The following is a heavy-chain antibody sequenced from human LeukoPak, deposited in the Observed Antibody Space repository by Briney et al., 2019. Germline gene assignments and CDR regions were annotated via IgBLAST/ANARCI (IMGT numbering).Heavy chain of an antibody. CDR2: ISSGGSYE. Sequence: PGRSLRLSCAASGFTFSSYAMHWVRQAPGKGLEWVSIISSGGSYEYYADSVKGRFTISRDNSKNTLYLQLNSLRAEDTAVYYCARDSTYYYASGSSGPHYFDNWGQGTLVTDSS. CDR3: ARDSTYYYASGSSGPHYFDN. CDR1: GFTFSSYA. D-gene: IGHD3-10*01. V-gene: IGHV3-30*01. J-gene: IGHJ4*02.